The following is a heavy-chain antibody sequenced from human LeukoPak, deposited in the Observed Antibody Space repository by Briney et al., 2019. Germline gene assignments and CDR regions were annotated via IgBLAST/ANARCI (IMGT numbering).Heavy chain of an antibody. CDR1: GGSISSGSYY. J-gene: IGHJ4*02. CDR2: IYTSGST. CDR3: ARDGDGYIFDY. D-gene: IGHD5-24*01. Sequence: SETLSLTCTVSGGSISSGSYYWRWIRQPAGKGLEWIGRIYTSGSTNYNPSLKSRVTISVDTSKNQFSLKLSSVTAADTAVYYCARDGDGYIFDYWGQGTLVTVSS. V-gene: IGHV4-61*02.